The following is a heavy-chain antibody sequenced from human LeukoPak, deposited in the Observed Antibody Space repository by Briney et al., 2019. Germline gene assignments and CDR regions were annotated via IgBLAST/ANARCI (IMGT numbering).Heavy chain of an antibody. D-gene: IGHD3-16*01. CDR2: ISFNSSTI. J-gene: IGHJ4*02. V-gene: IGHV3-48*04. CDR3: ARAMSTFGGVRNYFDS. Sequence: PGGSLRLSCAASGFTFSYYSMSWVRQAPGKGLEWLSYISFNSSTIYYADSVKGRFRISRDNAKSSLDLEMNSLRAEDTAVYYCARAMSTFGGVRNYFDSWGQGTLVTVSS. CDR1: GFTFSYYS.